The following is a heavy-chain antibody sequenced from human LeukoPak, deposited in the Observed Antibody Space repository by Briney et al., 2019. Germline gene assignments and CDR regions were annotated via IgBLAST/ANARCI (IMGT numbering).Heavy chain of an antibody. V-gene: IGHV3-21*01. Sequence: GGSLRLSCAASGFTFSSYEMNWVRQAPGKGLEWVSSISTSSSYIYYADSVKGRFTISRDNAKKSLYLQMNSLRAEDTAVYYCASWGSSWSRDAFDIWGQGTMVTVSS. CDR3: ASWGSSWSRDAFDI. J-gene: IGHJ3*02. D-gene: IGHD6-13*01. CDR2: ISTSSSYI. CDR1: GFTFSSYE.